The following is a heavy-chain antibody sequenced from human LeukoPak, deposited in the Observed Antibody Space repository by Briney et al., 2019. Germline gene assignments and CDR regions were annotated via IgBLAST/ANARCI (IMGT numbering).Heavy chain of an antibody. J-gene: IGHJ4*02. Sequence: GGSLRLSCAASGFTFSSYGMHWVRQAPGKRPEWVAAISYDGSKEYYADSVKGRFSISRDNSKNTLYLQMNSLRAEDTAVFYCAKGKALLEYYFDYWGQGTLVTVSS. CDR2: ISYDGSKE. CDR3: AKGKALLEYYFDY. V-gene: IGHV3-30*18. D-gene: IGHD2-15*01. CDR1: GFTFSSYG.